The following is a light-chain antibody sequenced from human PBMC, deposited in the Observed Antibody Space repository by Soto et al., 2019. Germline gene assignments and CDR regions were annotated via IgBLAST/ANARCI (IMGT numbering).Light chain of an antibody. Sequence: QSVLTQPPSASVTPGQRVTISCSGSSSNIGHNSVNWYQQLPGTAPKLLIYSNSHRPSGVPDRFSGSKSGTSASLAISGLQSEDEADEYCGAWDDSLTGSWVFGGGTKLTVL. CDR2: SNS. J-gene: IGLJ3*02. CDR3: GAWDDSLTGSWV. V-gene: IGLV1-44*01. CDR1: SSNIGHNS.